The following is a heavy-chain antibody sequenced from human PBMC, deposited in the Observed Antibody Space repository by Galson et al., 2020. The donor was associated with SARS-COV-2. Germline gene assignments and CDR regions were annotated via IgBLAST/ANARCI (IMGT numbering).Heavy chain of an antibody. V-gene: IGHV1-8*01. CDR1: GYTFTSYD. Sequence: ASVKVSCKASGYTFTSYDINWVRLASGQGLEWLGRVNPNSGDTGYAQTFQDRVTMTSDTSISTAYMELSSLRSEDTAVYFCVRAPKFNWNGVVSWFDPWGQGTLVTVSS. J-gene: IGHJ5*02. CDR3: VRAPKFNWNGVVSWFDP. D-gene: IGHD1-20*01. CDR2: VNPNSGDT.